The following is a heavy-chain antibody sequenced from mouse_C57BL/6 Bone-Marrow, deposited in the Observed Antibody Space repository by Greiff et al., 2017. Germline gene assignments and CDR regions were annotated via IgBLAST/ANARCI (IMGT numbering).Heavy chain of an antibody. V-gene: IGHV1-5*01. CDR2: IYPGNSDT. CDR3: TPIDYGNSAGFAY. Sequence: VQLQQSGPVLARPGASVKMSCKTSGYTFTSYWMHWVKQRPGQGLEWIGAIYPGNSDTSYNQKFKGKAKLTAVTSASTAYMELSSLTNEDSAVYYCTPIDYGNSAGFAYWGQGTLVTVSA. D-gene: IGHD2-1*01. J-gene: IGHJ3*01. CDR1: GYTFTSYW.